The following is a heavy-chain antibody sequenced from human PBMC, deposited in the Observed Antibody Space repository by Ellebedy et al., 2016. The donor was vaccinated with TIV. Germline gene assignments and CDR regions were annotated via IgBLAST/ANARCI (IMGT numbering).Heavy chain of an antibody. Sequence: GESLKISCAASGFTFDDYTMHWDRQAPGKGLEWVSLISWDGSSTYYADSVKGRFTISRDNSKNSLYLQMNSLRTEDTALYYCAKDRGSGSFSTSSYYYYGMDVWGQGTTVTVSS. J-gene: IGHJ6*02. V-gene: IGHV3-43*01. CDR3: AKDRGSGSFSTSSYYYYGMDV. CDR2: ISWDGSST. D-gene: IGHD3-10*01. CDR1: GFTFDDYT.